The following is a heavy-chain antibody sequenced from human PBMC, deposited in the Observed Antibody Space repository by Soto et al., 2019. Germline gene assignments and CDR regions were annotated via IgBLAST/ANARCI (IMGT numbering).Heavy chain of an antibody. CDR2: INSVSGGT. J-gene: IGHJ4*02. Sequence: QVQLVQSGAEVKQPGASVRVSCKASGNTHTIYFIHWLRQAPGKGLEGMGWINSVSGGTNYAPRFRGRVSMTRDTSSATAFMDLSGLRPDDTAVYYCARGGSYYAHWGQGTLVTVSS. CDR1: GNTHTIYF. V-gene: IGHV1-2*02. D-gene: IGHD3-16*01. CDR3: ARGGSYYAH.